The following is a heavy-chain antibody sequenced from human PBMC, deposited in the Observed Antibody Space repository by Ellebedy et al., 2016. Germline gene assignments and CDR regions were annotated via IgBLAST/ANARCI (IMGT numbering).Heavy chain of an antibody. CDR2: ISWNSAAI. J-gene: IGHJ4*02. CDR3: AKGTMDYLHH. D-gene: IGHD3-10*01. CDR1: GFTFDDYA. V-gene: IGHV3-9*01. Sequence: SLKISCATSGFTFDDYALHWVQQVPGKGLEWVSGISWNSAAIGYGEAVKGRFTISRDSAKNYLYLQMNSLRVEDTALYFCAKGTMDYLHHWGQGTLVTVSS.